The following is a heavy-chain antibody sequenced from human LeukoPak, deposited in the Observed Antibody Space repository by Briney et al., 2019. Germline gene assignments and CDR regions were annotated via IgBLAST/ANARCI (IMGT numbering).Heavy chain of an antibody. V-gene: IGHV1-18*01. CDR3: ARAGYSGYDWYYYYYMDV. CDR2: ISAYNGNT. D-gene: IGHD5-12*01. Sequence: GASVKVSCKASGYTFTSYGISWVRQAPGQGLEWMGWISAYNGNTNYAQKLQGRVTMTTDTSTSTAYMELRSLRSDDTAVYYCARAGYSGYDWYYYYYMDVWGKGTTVTVSS. CDR1: GYTFTSYG. J-gene: IGHJ6*03.